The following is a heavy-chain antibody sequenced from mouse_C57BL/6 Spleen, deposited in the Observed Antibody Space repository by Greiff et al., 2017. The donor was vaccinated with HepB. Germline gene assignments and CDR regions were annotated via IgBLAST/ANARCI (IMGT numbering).Heavy chain of an antibody. Sequence: EVQRVESGGDLVKPGGSLKLSCEASGFTFSSYGMSWVRQTPDKSLEWVATISSGGSNTYYPDRMKGRFTMSRDNANNTLYLQMSSLKSEDTAVYYCARHEPAYYSNYDAMDYWGQGTSVTFSS. V-gene: IGHV5-6*01. D-gene: IGHD2-5*01. CDR1: GFTFSSYG. CDR3: ARHEPAYYSNYDAMDY. J-gene: IGHJ4*01. CDR2: ISSGGSNT.